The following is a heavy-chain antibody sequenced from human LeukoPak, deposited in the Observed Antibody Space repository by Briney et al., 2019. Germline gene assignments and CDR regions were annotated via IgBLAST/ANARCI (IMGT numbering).Heavy chain of an antibody. Sequence: SETLSLTCAVYGGSFSGYYWSWIPQPPGKGLEWIGEINHSGSTNYNPSLKSRVTISVDTSKNQFPLKLSSVTAADTAVYYCARGRGSSGWYYYWGQGTLVTVSS. CDR3: ARGRGSSGWYYY. CDR1: GGSFSGYY. V-gene: IGHV4-34*01. CDR2: INHSGST. D-gene: IGHD6-19*01. J-gene: IGHJ4*02.